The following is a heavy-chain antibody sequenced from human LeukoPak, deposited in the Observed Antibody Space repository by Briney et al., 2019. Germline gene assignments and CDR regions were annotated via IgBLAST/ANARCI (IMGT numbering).Heavy chain of an antibody. J-gene: IGHJ5*02. V-gene: IGHV1-18*01. Sequence: ASVKVSCKASGYTFTSYGISWVRQAPGQGLEWMGWISAYNGNTNYAQKFQGRVTMTEDTSTDTAYMELSSLRSEDTAVYYCATRRGYIYNWFDPWGQGTLVTVSS. CDR3: ATRRGYIYNWFDP. CDR2: ISAYNGNT. CDR1: GYTFTSYG. D-gene: IGHD5-18*01.